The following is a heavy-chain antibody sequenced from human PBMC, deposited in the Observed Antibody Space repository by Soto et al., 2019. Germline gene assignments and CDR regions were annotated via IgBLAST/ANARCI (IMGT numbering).Heavy chain of an antibody. J-gene: IGHJ4*02. V-gene: IGHV3-30-3*01. CDR2: ISYDGSNE. Sequence: PGGSLRLSCAASGVTFTAYAMHWVRQAPGKGLEWVAVISYDGSNEHYADSVKGRLTISRDNSKNTLYLQMNSMRPEDTAVYYCARARYFDSYDFDYWGQETLVTVSS. CDR3: ARARYFDSYDFDY. D-gene: IGHD3-9*01. CDR1: GVTFTAYA.